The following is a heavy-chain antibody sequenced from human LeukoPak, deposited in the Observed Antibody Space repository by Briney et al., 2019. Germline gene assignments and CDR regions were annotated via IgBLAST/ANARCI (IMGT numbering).Heavy chain of an antibody. CDR2: IHPGDSET. J-gene: IGHJ4*02. CDR1: GYGFSSYW. CDR3: VRALGYCTSGSCYYYDY. Sequence: GESLKISCKGSGYGFSSYWIGWVRQMPGKGLEWMGIIHPGDSETRYSPSFQGQVTISADKSISTAYLQWSSLKASDTAMYYCVRALGYCTSGSCYYYDYWGQGTLVTVSS. D-gene: IGHD2-15*01. V-gene: IGHV5-51*01.